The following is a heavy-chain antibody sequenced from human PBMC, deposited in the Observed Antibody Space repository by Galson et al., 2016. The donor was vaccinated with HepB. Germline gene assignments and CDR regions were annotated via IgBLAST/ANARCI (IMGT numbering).Heavy chain of an antibody. V-gene: IGHV3-30*03. J-gene: IGHJ3*02. CDR3: ARDGGNRGNYSVGDSFDI. CDR1: GFTFSSYG. Sequence: SLRLSCAASGFTFSSYGMHWVRQAPGRWLEWLAGISYDGENEYYADSVKGRFAISRDTSKNTVYLQMNSLRAEDTAMYYCARDGGNRGNYSVGDSFDIWGQGTMVTVAS. CDR2: ISYDGENE. D-gene: IGHD1-26*01.